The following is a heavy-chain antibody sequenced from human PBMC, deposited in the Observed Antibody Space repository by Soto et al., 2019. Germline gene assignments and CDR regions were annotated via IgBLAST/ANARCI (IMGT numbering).Heavy chain of an antibody. D-gene: IGHD3-10*01. CDR1: GFTFSSYG. J-gene: IGHJ6*02. V-gene: IGHV3-30*03. CDR3: ATDLKWITMVRGVIRSYGMDV. CDR2: ISYDGSNK. Sequence: QVQLVESGGGVVQPGRSLRLSCAASGFTFSSYGMHWVRQAPGKGLEWVAVISYDGSNKYYADSVKGRFTISRDNSKNTLYVQMNSLRAEDTAVYYCATDLKWITMVRGVIRSYGMDVWGQGTTVTVSS.